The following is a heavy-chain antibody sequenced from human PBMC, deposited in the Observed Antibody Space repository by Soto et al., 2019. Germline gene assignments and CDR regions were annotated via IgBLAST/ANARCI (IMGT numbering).Heavy chain of an antibody. CDR3: ARGRGVVVPAAISWGYYYYGMDV. J-gene: IGHJ6*02. CDR2: IFHTGST. D-gene: IGHD2-2*01. CDR1: GYSISSGHS. V-gene: IGHV4-38-2*01. Sequence: PSETLSLTCAVSGYSISSGHSWGWIRQPPGKGLEWIGSIFHTGSTYYNPSLKSRVTLSVDTSKNQFSLKLSSVTAADTAVYYCARGRGVVVPAAISWGYYYYGMDVWGQGTTVTVSS.